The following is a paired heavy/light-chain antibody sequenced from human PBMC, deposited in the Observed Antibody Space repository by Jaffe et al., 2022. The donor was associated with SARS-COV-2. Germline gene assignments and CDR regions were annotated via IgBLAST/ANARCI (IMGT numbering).Heavy chain of an antibody. D-gene: IGHD4-17*01. Sequence: QLQLQESGPGLVKSSETLSLTCTVSGGSISTNNYWGWIRQPAGKGLEWIGNIYSGGSTYYSPSLKSRVTISIDTTKNHFSLKLNFVTAADTAVYYCARRYGGTSTAYDIWGQGTMVTVSS. CDR1: GGSISTNNY. V-gene: IGHV4-39*02. CDR2: IYSGGST. J-gene: IGHJ3*02. CDR3: ARRYGGTSTAYDI.
Light chain of an antibody. V-gene: IGLV2-11*01. CDR3: CSYAAGYNSLL. CDR2: DVT. Sequence: QSALTQPRSVSGSPGQSVTISCTGTSSDIGVYNYVSWYQQNPGKAPQLIIYDVTKRPSGVPDRFSGSKSGNTASLTISGLQAEDEADYYCCSYAAGYNSLLFGGGTKLTVL. CDR1: SSDIGVYNY. J-gene: IGLJ2*01.